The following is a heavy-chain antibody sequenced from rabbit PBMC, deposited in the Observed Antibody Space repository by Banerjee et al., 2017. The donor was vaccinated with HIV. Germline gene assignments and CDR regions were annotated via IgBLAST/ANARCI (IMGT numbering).Heavy chain of an antibody. CDR2: IDPVFGST. D-gene: IGHD2-1*01. V-gene: IGHV1S45*01. J-gene: IGHJ6*01. CDR1: GFDFSSYYM. Sequence: QEQLVESGGGLVQPGGSLKLSCKASGFDFSSYYMSWVRQAPGKGLEWIGYIDPVFGSTYYASWAKGRFTISKTSSTTVTLQMTSLTAADTATYFCARDSYDEYGDWIPGLHLWGPGTLVT. CDR3: ARDSYDEYGDWIPGLHL.